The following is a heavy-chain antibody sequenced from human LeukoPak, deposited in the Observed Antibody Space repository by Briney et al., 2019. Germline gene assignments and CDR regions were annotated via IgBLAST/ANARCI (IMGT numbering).Heavy chain of an antibody. CDR3: ARMDGDPHYYGMDV. J-gene: IGHJ6*02. CDR1: GFAVSSSY. V-gene: IGHV3-66*01. D-gene: IGHD7-27*01. Sequence: PGGSLRLSCIASGFAVSSSYMAWVRQAPGKGLEWLSLIYSDGNTYSADSLKGRFTISRDNSKNTLYLQMNSLTAEDTAVYYCARMDGDPHYYGMDVWGQGTTVTVS. CDR2: IYSDGNT.